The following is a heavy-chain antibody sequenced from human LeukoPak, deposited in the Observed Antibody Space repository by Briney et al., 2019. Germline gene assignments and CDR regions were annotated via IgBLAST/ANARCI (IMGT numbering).Heavy chain of an antibody. J-gene: IGHJ3*02. Sequence: GASVKVSCKVSGYTLTELSMHWVRQAPGKGPEWMGGFDPEDGETIYAQKFQGRVTMTEDTSTDTAYMELSSLRSEDTAVYYCATDYPLRRNRRAFDIWGQGTMVTVSS. CDR2: FDPEDGET. V-gene: IGHV1-24*01. CDR1: GYTLTELS. D-gene: IGHD1-14*01. CDR3: ATDYPLRRNRRAFDI.